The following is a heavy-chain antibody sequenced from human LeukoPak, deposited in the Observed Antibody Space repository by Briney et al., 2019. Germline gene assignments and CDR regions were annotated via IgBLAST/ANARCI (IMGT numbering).Heavy chain of an antibody. J-gene: IGHJ6*04. CDR3: AELGITMIGGV. V-gene: IGHV3-48*03. Sequence: GGSLRLSCAASGFTFSSYEMNWGGQAPGKGLEWVSYISSSGSTIYYADSVKGGFTISRDNAKNSLYLQMNSLRAEDTAVYYCAELGITMIGGVWGKGTTVTISS. CDR2: ISSSGSTI. D-gene: IGHD3-10*02. CDR1: GFTFSSYE.